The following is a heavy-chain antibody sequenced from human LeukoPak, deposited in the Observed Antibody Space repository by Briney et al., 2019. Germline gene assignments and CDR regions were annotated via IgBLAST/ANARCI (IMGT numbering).Heavy chain of an antibody. CDR1: GGSISSSSYY. J-gene: IGHJ4*02. CDR2: IYYSGST. CDR3: ARHQFNHRDFWSGYFPYYFDY. Sequence: SETLSLTCTVSGGSISSSSYYWGWIRQPPGKGLEWIGSIYYSGSTYYNPSLKSRVTISVDTSKNQFSLKLSSVTAADTAVYYCARHQFNHRDFWSGYFPYYFDYWGQGTLVTVSS. D-gene: IGHD3-3*01. V-gene: IGHV4-39*01.